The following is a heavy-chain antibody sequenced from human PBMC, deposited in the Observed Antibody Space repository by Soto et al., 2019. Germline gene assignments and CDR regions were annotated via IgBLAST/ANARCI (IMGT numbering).Heavy chain of an antibody. CDR2: INNSGHYT. CDR1: TLRFSDHT. V-gene: IGHV3-23*01. CDR3: ARRPDAFDI. J-gene: IGHJ3*02. Sequence: GGSLRLSCTPSTLRFSDHTMSWVRQAPGKGLEWVSDINNSGHYTYYADSVKGRFTISRDNSKNTRLLQMHTLTVEDPAMYSCARRPDAFDIWGQGTRGTVS.